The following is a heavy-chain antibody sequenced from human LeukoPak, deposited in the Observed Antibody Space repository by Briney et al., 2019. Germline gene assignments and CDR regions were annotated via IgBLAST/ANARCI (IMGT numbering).Heavy chain of an antibody. V-gene: IGHV3-21*01. D-gene: IGHD3-10*01. Sequence: PGGSLRLSCAASGFSFSSYSMNWVRQAPGKGLEWVSSVSGGSDYIYYADSVKGRFTISRDNAINSLYLQMNSLRAEDTAVYYCASLGGGSGSSYNPLVDHWGQGTLVTVSS. CDR3: ASLGGGSGSSYNPLVDH. J-gene: IGHJ4*02. CDR2: VSGGSDYI. CDR1: GFSFSSYS.